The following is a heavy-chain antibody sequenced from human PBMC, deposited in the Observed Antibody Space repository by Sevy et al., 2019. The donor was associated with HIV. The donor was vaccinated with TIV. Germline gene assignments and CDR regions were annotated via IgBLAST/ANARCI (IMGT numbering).Heavy chain of an antibody. CDR3: ARYKSIEGFDY. V-gene: IGHV3-11*01. CDR2: ISSCGSTI. D-gene: IGHD1-1*01. Sequence: GGSLRLSCAASGFTFSDYYMRWIRQAPGKGLEWVSYISSCGSTIYYADSVKGRFTISRDNAKNSLYLQMNSLRAEDTAVYYCARYKSIEGFDYWGQGTLVTVSS. CDR1: GFTFSDYY. J-gene: IGHJ4*02.